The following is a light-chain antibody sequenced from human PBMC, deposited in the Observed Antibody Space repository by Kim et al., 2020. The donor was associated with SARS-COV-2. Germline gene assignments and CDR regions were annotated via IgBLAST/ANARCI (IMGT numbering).Light chain of an antibody. V-gene: IGLV6-57*01. CDR1: SGSIVSNY. CDR3: QSYDSSNRV. Sequence: GKTVTISCTRSSGSIVSNYVQWYQQRPGSSPTTVIYEDNQRPSGVPDRFSGSIDSSSNSASLTISGLKTEDEADYYCQSYDSSNRVFGGGTKLTVL. J-gene: IGLJ3*02. CDR2: EDN.